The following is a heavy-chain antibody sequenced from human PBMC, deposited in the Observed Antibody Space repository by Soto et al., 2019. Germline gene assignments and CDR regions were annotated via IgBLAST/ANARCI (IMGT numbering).Heavy chain of an antibody. CDR2: ISSSSSYI. V-gene: IGHV3-21*01. CDR1: GFTFSSYS. Sequence: EVQLVESGGGLVKPGGSLRLSCAASGFTFSSYSMNWVRQAPGKGLEWVSSISSSSSYIYYADSVKGRFTISRDNAKNSLYLQMNSLRAEDTAVYYCARVPVVVVVAATPPDHWFDPWGQGTLVTVSS. CDR3: ARVPVVVVVAATPPDHWFDP. D-gene: IGHD2-15*01. J-gene: IGHJ5*02.